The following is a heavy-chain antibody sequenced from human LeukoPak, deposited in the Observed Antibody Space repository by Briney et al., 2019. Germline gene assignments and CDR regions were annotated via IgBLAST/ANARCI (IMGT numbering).Heavy chain of an antibody. CDR1: GSIFTSYW. D-gene: IGHD6-6*01. J-gene: IGHJ4*02. Sequence: RGESLQISGQGSGSIFTSYWIGWVRQLPGKGLEWTGIIYPGDSDTRYSPSFQGQVTISADKSISTAYLQWSSLKASDTAMYYCARFSDLAARPFDYWGQGTLVTVSS. CDR2: IYPGDSDT. CDR3: ARFSDLAARPFDY. V-gene: IGHV5-51*01.